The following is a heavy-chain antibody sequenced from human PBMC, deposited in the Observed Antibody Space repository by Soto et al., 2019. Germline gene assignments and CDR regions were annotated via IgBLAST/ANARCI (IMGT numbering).Heavy chain of an antibody. Sequence: PSETLSLTCAVYGGSFSGYCWSWIRQPPGKGLEWIGEINHSGSTNYNPSLKSRVTISVDTSKNQFSLKLSSVTAADTAVYYCASGRGGVVPASLFGMGVWGKGTTVTVSS. D-gene: IGHD2-2*01. CDR1: GGSFSGYC. CDR3: ASGRGGVVPASLFGMGV. V-gene: IGHV4-34*01. J-gene: IGHJ6*04. CDR2: INHSGST.